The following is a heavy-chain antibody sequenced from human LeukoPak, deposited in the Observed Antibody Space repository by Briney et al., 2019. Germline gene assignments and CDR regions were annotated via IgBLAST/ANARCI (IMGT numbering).Heavy chain of an antibody. CDR3: ARVPRGYRYVNKVLEEYYFDY. V-gene: IGHV4-61*01. CDR1: GGSVSSGSYY. D-gene: IGHD5-18*01. CDR2: IYYTGST. J-gene: IGHJ4*02. Sequence: SETLFLTCTVSGGSVSSGSYYWSWIRQPPRKGLEWIGYIYYTGSTNYNPSLKSRATLSVDTSKNQFSLRLSSVTAADTAVYYCARVPRGYRYVNKVLEEYYFDYWGQGPLVTVSS.